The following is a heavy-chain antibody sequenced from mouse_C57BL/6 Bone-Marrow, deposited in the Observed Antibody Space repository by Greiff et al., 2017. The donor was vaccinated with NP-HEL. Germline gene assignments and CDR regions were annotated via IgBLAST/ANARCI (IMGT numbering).Heavy chain of an antibody. CDR2: IDPNSGGT. V-gene: IGHV1-72*01. J-gene: IGHJ4*01. D-gene: IGHD2-4*01. Sequence: VQLQQSGAELARPGASVKLSCKASGYTFTSYGISWVKQRTGRGLEWIGRIDPNSGGTKYNEKFKSKATLTVDKPSSTAYMQLSSLTSEDSAVYYCARRRIYYDYDGYAMDYWGQGTSVTVSS. CDR1: GYTFTSYG. CDR3: ARRRIYYDYDGYAMDY.